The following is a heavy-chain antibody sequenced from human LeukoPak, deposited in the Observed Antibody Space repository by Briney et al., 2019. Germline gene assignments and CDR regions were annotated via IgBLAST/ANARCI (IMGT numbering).Heavy chain of an antibody. CDR1: GFTFSSYS. D-gene: IGHD2/OR15-2a*01. J-gene: IGHJ6*02. CDR3: ASLSYYGMDV. V-gene: IGHV3-21*06. Sequence: GGSLRLSCAASGFTFSSYSMNWVRQAPGKGLEWVSSISSGSSYMYYADSVKGRFTISRDNAKNSLHLQMNSLRAEDTAVYYCASLSYYGMDVWGQGTTVTVSS. CDR2: ISSGSSYM.